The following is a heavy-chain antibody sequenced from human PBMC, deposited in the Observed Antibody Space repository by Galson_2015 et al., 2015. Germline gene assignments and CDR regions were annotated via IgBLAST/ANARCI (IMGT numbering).Heavy chain of an antibody. CDR3: AKKSAKVGASPYYYAMDV. CDR2: ISGSGGST. Sequence: SLRLSCAASGFTFSSYAMSWVRQAPGKGLEWVSAISGSGGSTYYADSVKGRFTISRDNSKNTVYLQMNSLRAEDTAVYYCAKKSAKVGASPYYYAMDVWGQGTTVTVSS. V-gene: IGHV3-23*01. D-gene: IGHD1-26*01. CDR1: GFTFSSYA. J-gene: IGHJ6*02.